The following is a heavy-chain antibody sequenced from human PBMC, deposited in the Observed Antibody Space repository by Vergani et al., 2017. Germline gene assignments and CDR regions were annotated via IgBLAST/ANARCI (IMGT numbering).Heavy chain of an antibody. CDR1: GFTFNHYA. J-gene: IGHJ6*02. CDR3: AKANPRNSGYDYLYYYHAMDV. Sequence: EVQLLESGGDLVQPGGSLRLSCAASGFTFNHYAMNWVRQAPGKGLEWVSGISGSGGNTYYAGSVKGRFTISTGSSKNTLYLQMNSLSAGDTAVYYCAKANPRNSGYDYLYYYHAMDVWGQGTTVTVSS. V-gene: IGHV3-23*01. CDR2: ISGSGGNT. D-gene: IGHD5-12*01.